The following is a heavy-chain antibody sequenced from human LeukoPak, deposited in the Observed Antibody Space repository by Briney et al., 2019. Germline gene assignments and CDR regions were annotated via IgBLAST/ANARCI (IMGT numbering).Heavy chain of an antibody. V-gene: IGHV1-24*01. CDR1: GYTLTELS. CDR3: ATEQSRSAPAMHKDIVVVPAAFDY. J-gene: IGHJ4*02. D-gene: IGHD2-2*01. CDR2: FDPEDGET. Sequence: ASVKVSCKVSGYTLTELSMHWARQAPGKGLEWMGGFDPEDGETIYAQKFQGRVTITEDTSTDTAYMELSSLRSEDTAVYYCATEQSRSAPAMHKDIVVVPAAFDYWGQGTLVTVSS.